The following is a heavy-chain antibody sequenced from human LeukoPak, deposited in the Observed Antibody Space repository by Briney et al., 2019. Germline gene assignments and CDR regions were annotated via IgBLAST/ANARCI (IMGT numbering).Heavy chain of an antibody. Sequence: PSETLSLTCSVSGDSISTSSYYWGWIRQPPGKGLEWIGTIYYSGSTYYNPSLTSRVTISVDTSKNQFSLKLSSMTAADTAVYYCARATVTIVDYWGQGTLVTVSS. CDR1: GDSISTSSYY. CDR3: ARATVTIVDY. V-gene: IGHV4-39*01. J-gene: IGHJ4*02. CDR2: IYYSGST. D-gene: IGHD4-17*01.